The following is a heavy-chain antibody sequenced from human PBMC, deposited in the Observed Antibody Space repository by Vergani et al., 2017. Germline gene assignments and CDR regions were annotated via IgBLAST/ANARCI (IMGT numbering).Heavy chain of an antibody. Sequence: QVQLQESGPGLVKPSETLSLTCSVSGYSISRGYYWGWIRQPPGKGLEWIVTVFHSGGAYYNPSLRRRVTISVETSKNQFSLRLTTLTAAGTAVYYCARQFWVSQGVGAFETWGRGTEVSVSS. CDR3: ARQFWVSQGVGAFET. CDR2: VFHSGGA. CDR1: GYSISRGYY. V-gene: IGHV4-38-2*02. J-gene: IGHJ3*02. D-gene: IGHD3-16*01.